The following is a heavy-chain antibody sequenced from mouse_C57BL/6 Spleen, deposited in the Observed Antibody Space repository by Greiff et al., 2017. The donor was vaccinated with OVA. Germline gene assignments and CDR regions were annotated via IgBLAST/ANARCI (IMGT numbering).Heavy chain of an antibody. D-gene: IGHD1-1*01. CDR3: ARRDYGSSCVDAMDY. Sequence: EVKLMESGGDLVKPGGSLKLSCAASGFTFSSYGMSWVRQTPDKRLEWVATISSGGSYTYYPDSVKGRFPISRDNAKNTLYLQMSSLKSEDTAMYYWARRDYGSSCVDAMDYWGQGTSVTVSS. V-gene: IGHV5-6*02. CDR1: GFTFSSYG. CDR2: ISSGGSYT. J-gene: IGHJ4*01.